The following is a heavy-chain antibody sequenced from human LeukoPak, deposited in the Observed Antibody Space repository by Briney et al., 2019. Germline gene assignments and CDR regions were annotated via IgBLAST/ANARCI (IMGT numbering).Heavy chain of an antibody. J-gene: IGHJ4*02. CDR1: GGSISSYY. CDR2: IYTSGST. V-gene: IGHV4-4*07. Sequence: SETLSLTCTVSGGSISSYYWSCIRQPAGKGLEWIGRIYTSGSTNYNPSLKSRVTMSVDTSKNQFSLKLSSVTAADTAVYYCARGGPDSSGYYGHLFDYWGQGTLVTVSP. CDR3: ARGGPDSSGYYGHLFDY. D-gene: IGHD3-22*01.